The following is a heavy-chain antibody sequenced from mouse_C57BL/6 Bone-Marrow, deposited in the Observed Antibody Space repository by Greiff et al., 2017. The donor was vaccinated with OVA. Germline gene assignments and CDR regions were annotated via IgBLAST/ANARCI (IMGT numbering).Heavy chain of an antibody. CDR2: IYYSGTI. Sequence: DVHLVESGPGLVKPSQTVFLTCTVTGISITTGNYRWSWIRQFPGNKLEWIGYIYYSGTITYNPSLTSRTTITRDTPKNQFFLEMNSLTAEDTATYYCARENSNYWYFDVWGTGTTVTVSS. D-gene: IGHD2-5*01. J-gene: IGHJ1*03. V-gene: IGHV3-5*01. CDR1: GISITTGNYR. CDR3: ARENSNYWYFDV.